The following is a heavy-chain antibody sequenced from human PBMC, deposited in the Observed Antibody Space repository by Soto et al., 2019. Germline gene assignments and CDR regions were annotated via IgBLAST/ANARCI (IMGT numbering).Heavy chain of an antibody. Sequence: SETLSLTCGVPGAALNSGNYYWSWIRQVPGKGLEWIGHIYVTGAVDYNPSLRDRITISRDTSERQFSLNLRLVTAADTAVYYCARLRIATNNYKWFDPWGQGTLVTVSS. CDR3: ARLRIATNNYKWFDP. CDR1: GAALNSGNYY. D-gene: IGHD2-21*01. CDR2: IYVTGAV. J-gene: IGHJ5*02. V-gene: IGHV4-31*11.